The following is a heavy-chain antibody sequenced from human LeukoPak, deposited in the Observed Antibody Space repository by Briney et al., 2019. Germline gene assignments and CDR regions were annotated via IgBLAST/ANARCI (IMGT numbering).Heavy chain of an antibody. D-gene: IGHD2-15*01. J-gene: IGHJ5*02. CDR1: GDSVSSNSAA. V-gene: IGHV6-1*01. CDR2: TYYRSKRYN. Sequence: SQTLSLTCAISGDSVSSNSAAWNWIRQSPSRGLEWLGRTYYRSKRYNDYAVSVKSRITINPDTSKNQFSLQLSSVTPEDTAVYYCARVVGYCSGGSCYDNWFDPWGQGTLVTVSS. CDR3: ARVVGYCSGGSCYDNWFDP.